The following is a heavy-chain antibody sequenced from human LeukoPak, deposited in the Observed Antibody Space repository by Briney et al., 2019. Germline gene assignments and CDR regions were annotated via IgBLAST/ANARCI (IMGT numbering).Heavy chain of an antibody. Sequence: GGSLRLSCAAPGFTFSSYSMNWVRQAPGKGLEWVSSISSSSSYIYYADSVKGRFTISRDNAKNSLYLQMNSLTAEDTAVYYCAREKAASGLFDYWGQGTLVTVSS. V-gene: IGHV3-21*01. D-gene: IGHD6-19*01. CDR1: GFTFSSYS. CDR2: ISSSSSYI. CDR3: AREKAASGLFDY. J-gene: IGHJ4*02.